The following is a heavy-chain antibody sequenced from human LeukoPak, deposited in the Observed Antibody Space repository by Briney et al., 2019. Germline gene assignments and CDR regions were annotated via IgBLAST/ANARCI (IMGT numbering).Heavy chain of an antibody. D-gene: IGHD6-13*01. CDR2: ISYDGSNK. Sequence: PGGSLRLSCAASGFTFSSYAMHWVRQAPGKGLEWVAVISYDGSNKYYADSVKGRFTISRDNSKNTLYLQMNSLRAEDTAVYYYARDEPGYSSSWYRGGGYFDYWGQGTLVTVSS. CDR1: GFTFSSYA. CDR3: ARDEPGYSSSWYRGGGYFDY. V-gene: IGHV3-30*01. J-gene: IGHJ4*02.